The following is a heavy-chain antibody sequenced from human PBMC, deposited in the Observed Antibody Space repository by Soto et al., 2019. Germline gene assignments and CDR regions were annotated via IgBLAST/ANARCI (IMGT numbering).Heavy chain of an antibody. CDR2: IYYSGST. CDR3: ARHDPNIVATIGFDY. J-gene: IGHJ4*02. CDR1: GGSISSYY. Sequence: SETLSLTCTVSGGSISSYYWSWIRQPPGKGLEWIGYIYYSGSTNYNPSIKSRVTISVDTSKNQFSLKLSSVTAADTAVYYCARHDPNIVATIGFDYWGQGTLVTVSS. D-gene: IGHD5-12*01. V-gene: IGHV4-59*08.